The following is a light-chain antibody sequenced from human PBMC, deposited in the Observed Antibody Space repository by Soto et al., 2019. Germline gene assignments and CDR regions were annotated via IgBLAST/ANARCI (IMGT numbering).Light chain of an antibody. Sequence: IVLTQSPGTLSLSPGERVTLSCRASQSVTTRLAWYQQKPGQAPRLLISGASNRATGIPDRFSGSGSGTDFTLTIRRLEPEDFAVYYCQQYGRSPWTFGQGTKVDIK. V-gene: IGKV3-20*01. CDR2: GAS. CDR3: QQYGRSPWT. J-gene: IGKJ1*01. CDR1: QSVTTR.